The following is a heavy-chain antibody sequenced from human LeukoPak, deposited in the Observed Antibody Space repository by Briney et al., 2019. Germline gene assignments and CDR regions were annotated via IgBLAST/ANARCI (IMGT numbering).Heavy chain of an antibody. V-gene: IGHV3-20*01. D-gene: IGHD3-22*01. Sequence: GGSLRLSCAASGFIFSSYSMSWVRQAPGKGLEWVSGIKWNGGSTSYADSVKGRFTISRDNAKNSLYLQMDSLRAEDTALYHCARTSRYYDSSGYYHYYFDYWGQGTLVTVSS. J-gene: IGHJ4*02. CDR3: ARTSRYYDSSGYYHYYFDY. CDR1: GFIFSSYS. CDR2: IKWNGGST.